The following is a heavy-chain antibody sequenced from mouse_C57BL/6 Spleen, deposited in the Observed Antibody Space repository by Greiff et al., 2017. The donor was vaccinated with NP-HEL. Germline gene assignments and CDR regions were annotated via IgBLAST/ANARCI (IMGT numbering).Heavy chain of an antibody. CDR3: AQIHYAYGGAVYAMDY. D-gene: IGHD2-2*01. V-gene: IGHV8-5*01. CDR2: IWWNDDK. Sequence: QVQLKESGPGILQPSQTLSLTCSFSGFSLSTSNMGIGWIRQPSGKGLEWLVHIWWNDDKYYNPSLKSRLTISKATSNNQVVLKITSVYTADTATSYCAQIHYAYGGAVYAMDYWGQGTSVTVSS. J-gene: IGHJ4*01. CDR1: GFSLSTSNMG.